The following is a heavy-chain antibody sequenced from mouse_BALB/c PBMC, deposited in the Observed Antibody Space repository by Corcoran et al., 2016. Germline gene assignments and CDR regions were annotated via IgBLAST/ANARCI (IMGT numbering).Heavy chain of an antibody. CDR1: GFNIKDTY. Sequence: EVQLQQSGAELVKPGASVKLSCTASGFNIKDTYMHWVKQRPEQCLEWIGRIEPANGNTKYDPKFQGKSTITADTSSNTAYLQLSSLTSEDTTVYYCANWDWYFDVWGAGTTVTVSS. D-gene: IGHD4-1*01. CDR2: IEPANGNT. J-gene: IGHJ1*01. CDR3: ANWDWYFDV. V-gene: IGHV14-3*02.